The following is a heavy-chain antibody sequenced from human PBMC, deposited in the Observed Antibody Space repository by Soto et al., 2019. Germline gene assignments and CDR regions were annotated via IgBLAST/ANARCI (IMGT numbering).Heavy chain of an antibody. V-gene: IGHV4-34*01. D-gene: IGHD2-2*01. CDR1: GGSFSGYY. Sequence: SETLSLTCAVYGGSFSGYYWSWIRQPPGKGLGWIGEINHSGSTNYNPSLKSRVTISVDTSKNQFSLKLSSVTAADTAVYYCARATSSTSCYFDYWGQGTLVTVSS. J-gene: IGHJ4*02. CDR3: ARATSSTSCYFDY. CDR2: INHSGST.